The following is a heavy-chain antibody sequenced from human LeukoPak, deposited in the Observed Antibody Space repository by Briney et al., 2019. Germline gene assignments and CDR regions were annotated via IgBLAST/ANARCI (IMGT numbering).Heavy chain of an antibody. CDR2: ISRTGNSI. D-gene: IGHD6-13*01. V-gene: IGHV3-48*03. CDR1: GFTLSSYE. Sequence: GGSLRLSCAASGFTLSSYEMNWVRLPPGKGLEWSSYISRTGNSIYYADSVKGRFTISRDSSKNSLYLQMNSLRAEDTAVYYCARGPYSSNWYVDYWGQGTLVTVAS. J-gene: IGHJ4*02. CDR3: ARGPYSSNWYVDY.